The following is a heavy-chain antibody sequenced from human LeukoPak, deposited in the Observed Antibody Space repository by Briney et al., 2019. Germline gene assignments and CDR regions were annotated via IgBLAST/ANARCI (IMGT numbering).Heavy chain of an antibody. V-gene: IGHV3-23*01. CDR1: GFTFSSYA. CDR2: ISGSGGST. Sequence: PGGSLRLSCAASGFTFSSYAMSWVRQAPGKGLEWVSAISGSGGSTYYADSVKGRFTISRDNSKNTLYLQMSSLRAEDTAIYYCAKDIVVVAAAGEYAFDIWGQGTMVTVSS. D-gene: IGHD2-15*01. J-gene: IGHJ3*02. CDR3: AKDIVVVAAAGEYAFDI.